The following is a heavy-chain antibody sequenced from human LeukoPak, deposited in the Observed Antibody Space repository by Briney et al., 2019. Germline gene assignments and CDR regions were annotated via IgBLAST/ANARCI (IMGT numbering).Heavy chain of an antibody. CDR2: FDPEDGET. Sequence: ASVKVSCKVSGYTLTELSMHWVRQAPGKGLEWMGGFDPEDGETIYAQKFQGRVTMTEDTSTDTAYMELSSLRSEDTAVYYCATPRGGSCLYAFDIWGQGTMVTVSS. CDR1: GYTLTELS. V-gene: IGHV1-24*01. J-gene: IGHJ3*02. D-gene: IGHD2-15*01. CDR3: ATPRGGSCLYAFDI.